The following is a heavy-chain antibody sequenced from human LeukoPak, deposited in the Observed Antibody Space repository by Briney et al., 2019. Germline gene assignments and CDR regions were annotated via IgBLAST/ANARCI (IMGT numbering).Heavy chain of an antibody. CDR1: GGSFSGYY. V-gene: IGHV4-34*01. Sequence: PSETLSLTCAVYGGSFSGYYWSWIRQPPGKGLEWIGEINHSGSTNYNPSLKSRVTISVDTSKNQFSLKLSSVTAADTAVYYCARRGSSSTSCYAFDYWGQGTLVTVSS. CDR3: ARRGSSSTSCYAFDY. CDR2: INHSGST. J-gene: IGHJ4*02. D-gene: IGHD2-2*01.